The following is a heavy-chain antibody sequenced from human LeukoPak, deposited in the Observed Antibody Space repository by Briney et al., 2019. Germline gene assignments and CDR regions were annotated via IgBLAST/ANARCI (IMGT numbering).Heavy chain of an antibody. V-gene: IGHV4-59*08. Sequence: PSETLSLTCTVSGGSINSYYWSWIRQPPGKGLEWIGYIYYSGSTNYNPSLKSRVTISVDTSNNKFSLKLTSLTAADTAVYYCVRHPSAGRPAFDIWGQGTMVTVSS. CDR3: VRHPSAGRPAFDI. CDR2: IYYSGST. D-gene: IGHD2-15*01. CDR1: GGSINSYY. J-gene: IGHJ3*02.